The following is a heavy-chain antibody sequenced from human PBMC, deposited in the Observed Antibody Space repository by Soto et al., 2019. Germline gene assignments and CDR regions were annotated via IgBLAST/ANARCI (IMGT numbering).Heavy chain of an antibody. CDR1: GFTFENTA. CDR3: ASGGSVNEYMWETHF. Sequence: EVQLLESGGVLVQPGGSLRLSCEASGFTFENTALSCVRQAPGKGLEWVATISGTGLRKYYADSMKSRFIISRDNSRNTLYLQMNRLRAEHTAIYYCASGGSVNEYMWETHFCGQGTPVTVSS. J-gene: IGHJ4*02. CDR2: ISGTGLRK. D-gene: IGHD1-26*01. V-gene: IGHV3-23*01.